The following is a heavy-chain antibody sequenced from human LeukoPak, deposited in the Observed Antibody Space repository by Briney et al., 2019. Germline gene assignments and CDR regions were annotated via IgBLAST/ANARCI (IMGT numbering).Heavy chain of an antibody. CDR2: ISGSGGST. J-gene: IGHJ6*03. Sequence: GGSLRLSCAASGFTFSSYGMSWVRQAPGKGLEWVSAISGSGGSTYYADSVKGRFTISRDNSKNTLYLQMNSLRAEDTAVYYCAKDNLWFGENVYYMDVWGKGTTVTISS. V-gene: IGHV3-23*01. D-gene: IGHD3-10*01. CDR1: GFTFSSYG. CDR3: AKDNLWFGENVYYMDV.